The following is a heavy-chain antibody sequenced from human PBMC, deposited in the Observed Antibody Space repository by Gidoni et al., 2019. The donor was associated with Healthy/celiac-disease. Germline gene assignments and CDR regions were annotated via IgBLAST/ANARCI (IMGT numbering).Heavy chain of an antibody. Sequence: EVQLLESGRGLVQPGGSLRLSCAASGFTFSSYAMSWVRQAPGKGLEWVSAISGSGSSTYYADSVKGRFTISRDNSKNTLYLQVNSLRAEDTAVYYCAKDSFYMSSWDKYFDYWGQGTLVTVSS. V-gene: IGHV3-23*01. D-gene: IGHD6-13*01. CDR1: GFTFSSYA. CDR3: AKDSFYMSSWDKYFDY. CDR2: ISGSGSST. J-gene: IGHJ4*02.